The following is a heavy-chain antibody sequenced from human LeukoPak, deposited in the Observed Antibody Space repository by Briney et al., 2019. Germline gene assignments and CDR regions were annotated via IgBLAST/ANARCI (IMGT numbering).Heavy chain of an antibody. V-gene: IGHV4-34*01. CDR2: INHSGST. J-gene: IGHJ4*02. Sequence: TSETLSLTCAVYGGSFSGYYWSWIRQPPGKGLEWIGEINHSGSTNYNPSLKSRVTISVGTSKNQFSLKLSSVTAADTAVYYCARGPRSITGTTSFPPRLFDYWGQGTLVTVSS. CDR1: GGSFSGYY. D-gene: IGHD1-7*01. CDR3: ARGPRSITGTTSFPPRLFDY.